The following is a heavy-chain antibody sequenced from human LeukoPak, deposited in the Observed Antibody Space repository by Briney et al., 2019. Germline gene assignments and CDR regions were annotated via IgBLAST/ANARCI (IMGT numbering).Heavy chain of an antibody. CDR3: ARINLIAAFDY. J-gene: IGHJ4*02. D-gene: IGHD6-13*01. CDR2: ISSSGSTI. CDR1: GFTFSSYE. V-gene: IGHV3-48*03. Sequence: GGSLRLSCAASGFTFSSYEMNWVRQAPGKGLEWVSYISSSGSTIYYADSVKGRFTISRDNAKNSLYLQMNSLRAEDTAAYYCARINLIAAFDYWGQGTLVTVSS.